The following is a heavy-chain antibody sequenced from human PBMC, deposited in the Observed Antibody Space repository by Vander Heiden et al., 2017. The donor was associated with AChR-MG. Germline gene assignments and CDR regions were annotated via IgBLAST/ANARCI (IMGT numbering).Heavy chain of an antibody. J-gene: IGHJ4*02. CDR1: GYTFTTED. V-gene: IGHV1-8*01. CDR2: MSPKSGNT. Sequence: QVQLVQSGAEVKKPGASVKVSCKASGYTFTTEDINWVRQAPGQGLEWMGWMSPKSGNTGYAQNFQGRVTMTRNTSISTAYMELSSLRSEDTAVYYCARGRGIAVAFDYWGQGTLVTVSS. CDR3: ARGRGIAVAFDY. D-gene: IGHD6-19*01.